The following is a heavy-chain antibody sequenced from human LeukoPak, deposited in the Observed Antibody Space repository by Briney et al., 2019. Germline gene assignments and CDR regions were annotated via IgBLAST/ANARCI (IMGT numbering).Heavy chain of an antibody. CDR2: IYYSGST. D-gene: IGHD3-22*01. CDR1: GASISSYY. J-gene: IGHJ5*02. Sequence: SGPTLVKPSETLSLTCTVSGASISSYYWSWIRQPPGKGLEWIGYIYYSGSTNYNPSLKSRVTISVDTSKNQFSLKLSSVTAADTAVYYCARWYYYDSSGSPGWWFDPWGQGTLVTVSS. V-gene: IGHV4-59*01. CDR3: ARWYYYDSSGSPGWWFDP.